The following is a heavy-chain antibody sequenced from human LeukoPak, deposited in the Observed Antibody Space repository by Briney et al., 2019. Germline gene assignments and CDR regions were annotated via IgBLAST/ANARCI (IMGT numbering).Heavy chain of an antibody. Sequence: ASVKVSCKASGYTFTSYGISWVRQAPGQGLEWMGWISAYNGNTNYAQKLQGRVTMTRNTSISTAYMELSSLRSEDTAVYYCARNTYYYDSSGYYCMFDYWGQGTLVTVSS. J-gene: IGHJ4*02. D-gene: IGHD3-22*01. CDR1: GYTFTSYG. CDR2: ISAYNGNT. CDR3: ARNTYYYDSSGYYCMFDY. V-gene: IGHV1-18*01.